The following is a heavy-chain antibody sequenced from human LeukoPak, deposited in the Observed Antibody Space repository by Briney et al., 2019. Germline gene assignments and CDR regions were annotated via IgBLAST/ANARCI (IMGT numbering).Heavy chain of an antibody. J-gene: IGHJ4*02. CDR3: ARDVATLDSSGLVDY. CDR1: GSTFSSYS. V-gene: IGHV3-21*01. Sequence: GGSLRLSCAASGSTFSSYSMNWVRQAPGKGLEWVSSISSSSSYIYYADSVKGRFTISRDNAKNSLYPQMNSLRAEDTAVYYCARDVATLDSSGLVDYWGQGTLVTVSS. D-gene: IGHD3-22*01. CDR2: ISSSSSYI.